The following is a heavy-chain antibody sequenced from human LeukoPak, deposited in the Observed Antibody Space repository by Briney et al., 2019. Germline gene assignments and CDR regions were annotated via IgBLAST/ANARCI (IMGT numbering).Heavy chain of an antibody. CDR1: GFTFSSYW. Sequence: GGSLRLSCAASGFTFSSYWMSWVRQAPGKGLEWVANIKQDGSEKYYVDSVKGRFTISRDNAKNSLYLQMNSLRAEDTAVYYCAKGYCSSTSCYGMYDYWGQGTLVTVSS. CDR3: AKGYCSSTSCYGMYDY. V-gene: IGHV3-7*01. CDR2: IKQDGSEK. D-gene: IGHD2-2*01. J-gene: IGHJ4*02.